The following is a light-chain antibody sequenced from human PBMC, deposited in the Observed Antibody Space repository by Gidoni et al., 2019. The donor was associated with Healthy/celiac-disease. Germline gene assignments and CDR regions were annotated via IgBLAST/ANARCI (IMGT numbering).Light chain of an antibody. CDR1: QDISNY. Sequence: DIQMPQSPTSLSASVGDSVTSTCQACQDISNYLNWYQQKPGKAPKRLIYDASHLETGVPSRFSGSGSGTDFTFTISSLQPEDIATYYCQQYDNLLITFGQGTRLEIK. V-gene: IGKV1-33*01. CDR2: DAS. CDR3: QQYDNLLIT. J-gene: IGKJ5*01.